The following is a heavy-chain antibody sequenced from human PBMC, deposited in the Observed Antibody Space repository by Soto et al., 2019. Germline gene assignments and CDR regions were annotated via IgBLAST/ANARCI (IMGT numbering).Heavy chain of an antibody. J-gene: IGHJ6*02. D-gene: IGHD2-15*01. V-gene: IGHV1-69*13. CDR2: IIPIFGTA. CDR3: AREVVGAIDV. Sequence: ASVKVSCKASGGTFSSYAISWVRQAPGQGLEWMGGIIPIFGTANYAQKFQGRVTITAHESTSTAYMELSSLRSEDTAVYYCAREVVGAIDVWGQGTTVTVSS. CDR1: GGTFSSYA.